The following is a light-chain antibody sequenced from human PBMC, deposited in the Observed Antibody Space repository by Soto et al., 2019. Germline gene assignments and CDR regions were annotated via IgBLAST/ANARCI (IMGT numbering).Light chain of an antibody. J-gene: IGKJ1*01. CDR1: QSVSNSY. V-gene: IGKV3-20*01. CDR2: GAS. Sequence: EIVLTQSPGTLSLSPGERATLSCRASQSVSNSYLAWYQQKPGQAPRLLIFGASSRATGIPDRFTGSGSGTDFTLTVGRLEPEDFALYYCQQYGGSPRTFGQGTKVDIK. CDR3: QQYGGSPRT.